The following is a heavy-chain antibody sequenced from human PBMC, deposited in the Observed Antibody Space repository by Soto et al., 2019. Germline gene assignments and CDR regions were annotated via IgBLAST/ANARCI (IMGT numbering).Heavy chain of an antibody. Sequence: QVQLVETGGGVVQPGRSLRLSCAASGFTFSSYAMHWVRQAPGKGLEWAAVISYDGSNKYYADSVKGRFTISRDNSKNTLYLQMNSLRAEDTAVYYCARDLWGYGIDYWGQGTLVTVSS. V-gene: IGHV3-30-3*01. CDR1: GFTFSSYA. J-gene: IGHJ4*02. D-gene: IGHD5-18*01. CDR2: ISYDGSNK. CDR3: ARDLWGYGIDY.